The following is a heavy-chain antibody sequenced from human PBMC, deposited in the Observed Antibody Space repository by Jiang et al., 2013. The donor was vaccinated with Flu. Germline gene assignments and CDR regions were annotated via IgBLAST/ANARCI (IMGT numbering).Heavy chain of an antibody. CDR2: TYYRSKWYN. J-gene: IGHJ3*01. V-gene: IGHV6-1*01. D-gene: IGHD3-3*01. Sequence: QTLSLTCVISGDSVSSNTAAWNWVRQSPSRGLEWLGRTYYRSKWYNNYAESVKSRITINPDTSKNQFSLQLNSVTPEDTAVYFCARDPPEISSALDVWGQGTRVTVSS. CDR1: GDSVSSNTAA. CDR3: ARDPPEISSALDV.